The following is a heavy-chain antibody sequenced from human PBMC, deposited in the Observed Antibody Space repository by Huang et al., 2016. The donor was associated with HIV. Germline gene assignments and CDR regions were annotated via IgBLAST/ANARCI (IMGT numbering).Heavy chain of an antibody. V-gene: IGHV4-61*09. D-gene: IGHD2-15*01. J-gene: IGHJ3*02. CDR3: ATWPPGSQMRAFDI. Sequence: QVQLQESGPGLVKPSQTLSLTCTVSGASISSGSYYWTWIRQPAGRGLEWIGHIYTSGSTNYNPSLKSRVTISIDTSKNHFSLRLNSVTAADTALYYCATWPPGSQMRAFDIWGPGTMITVSS. CDR1: GASISSGSYY. CDR2: IYTSGST.